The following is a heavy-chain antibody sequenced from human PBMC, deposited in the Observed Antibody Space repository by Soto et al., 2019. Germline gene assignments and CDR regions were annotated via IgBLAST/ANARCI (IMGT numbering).Heavy chain of an antibody. V-gene: IGHV5-51*01. CDR2: IYPGDSDT. D-gene: IGHD2-2*01. CDR3: ARHTLQSCSSTSCKTQGYYYGMDV. Sequence: EVQLVQSGAEVKKPGESLQISCKGSGYSFTSYWIGWVRQMPGKGLEWMGIIYPGDSDTRYSPSFQGQVTISADKSISTAYLQWSSLKASDTAMYYCARHTLQSCSSTSCKTQGYYYGMDVWGQGTTVTVSS. CDR1: GYSFTSYW. J-gene: IGHJ6*02.